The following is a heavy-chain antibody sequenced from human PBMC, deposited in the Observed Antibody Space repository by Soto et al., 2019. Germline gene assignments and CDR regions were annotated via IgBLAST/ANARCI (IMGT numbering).Heavy chain of an antibody. CDR2: ISYDGMNK. J-gene: IGHJ4*02. V-gene: IGHV3-30*18. D-gene: IGHD2-2*01. Sequence: QVQLVESGGGVVQPGGSLRLSCAASGFTFSSYGMHWVRQAPGKGLEWVAVISYDGMNKHYAASVKGRFSISRDNSKNTLYLQMDSLRAEDTSLYYCAKAYAVPAATASFDYWGQGTLVTVSS. CDR1: GFTFSSYG. CDR3: AKAYAVPAATASFDY.